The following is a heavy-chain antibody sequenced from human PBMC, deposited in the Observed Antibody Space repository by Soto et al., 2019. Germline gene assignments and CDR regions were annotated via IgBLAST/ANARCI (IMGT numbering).Heavy chain of an antibody. V-gene: IGHV3-23*01. Sequence: PGGSLELSCVASGFTFCSYAMGWVCQAPGKGLDWVSAISGSGGTTYYADSVKGRFTISRDNSKNTLYLQMNSLRAEDTAVYYCATGTSNSGWFFWGQGTLVTVSS. J-gene: IGHJ4*02. CDR3: ATGTSNSGWFF. CDR1: GFTFCSYA. D-gene: IGHD6-19*01. CDR2: ISGSGGTT.